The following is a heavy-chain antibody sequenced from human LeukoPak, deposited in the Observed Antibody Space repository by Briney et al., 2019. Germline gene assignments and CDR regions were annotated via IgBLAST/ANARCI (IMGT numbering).Heavy chain of an antibody. V-gene: IGHV3-48*01. J-gene: IGHJ4*02. D-gene: IGHD3-10*01. Sequence: PGGSLRLSCAASGFTFSSYSMNWVRQAPGKGLEWVSYISSSSSTIYYADSVKGRFTISRDNAKNSLYLQMNSLRAEDTAVYYCARGPYMVRGVIISSDDDYWGQGTLVTVSS. CDR3: ARGPYMVRGVIISSDDDY. CDR1: GFTFSSYS. CDR2: ISSSSSTI.